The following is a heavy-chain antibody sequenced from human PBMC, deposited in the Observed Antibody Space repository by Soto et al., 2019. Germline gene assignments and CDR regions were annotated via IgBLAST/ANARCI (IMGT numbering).Heavy chain of an antibody. CDR2: IWHDGSNR. J-gene: IGHJ6*02. Sequence: QVQLVESGGGVVQPGGSLRLSCAASGFTFSNYGMHWVRQAPGKGLEWVALIWHDGSNRYYADSVKGRFTMSRDNSENTLYLHMNSLRAEDTSVYYCARDQTIFGPYYFFAMDVWGQGTTVTVSS. CDR1: GFTFSNYG. CDR3: ARDQTIFGPYYFFAMDV. D-gene: IGHD3-3*02. V-gene: IGHV3-33*01.